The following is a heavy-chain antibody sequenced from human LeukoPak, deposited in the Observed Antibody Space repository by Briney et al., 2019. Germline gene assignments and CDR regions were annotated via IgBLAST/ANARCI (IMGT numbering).Heavy chain of an antibody. J-gene: IGHJ5*02. CDR1: GGSISSSNW. CDR2: IYHSGST. CDR3: AVLIMVAATGNWFDP. Sequence: PSETLSLTCAVSGGSISSSNWWSWVRQPPGKGLEWIGEIYHSGSTNYNPSLKSRVTISVDKSKNQFSLKLSSVTAADTAVYYCAVLIMVAATGNWFDPWGQGTLVTVSS. D-gene: IGHD2-15*01. V-gene: IGHV4-4*02.